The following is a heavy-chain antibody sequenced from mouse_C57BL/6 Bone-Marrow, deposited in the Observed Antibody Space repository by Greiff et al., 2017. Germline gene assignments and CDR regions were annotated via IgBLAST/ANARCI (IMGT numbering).Heavy chain of an antibody. CDR2: ISSGSSTI. V-gene: IGHV5-17*01. J-gene: IGHJ2*01. D-gene: IGHD2-2*01. CDR3: ANGYYFDD. CDR1: GFTFSDYG. Sequence: EVKVVESGGGLVKPGGSLKLSCAASGFTFSDYGMHWVRQAPEKGLEWVAYISSGSSTIYYADTVKGRFTISRDNAKNTLFLQMTSRGSEDTAMYYCANGYYFDDWGQGTTLTVSS.